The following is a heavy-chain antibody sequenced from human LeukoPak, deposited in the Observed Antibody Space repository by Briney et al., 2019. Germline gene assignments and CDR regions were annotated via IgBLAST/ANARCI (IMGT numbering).Heavy chain of an antibody. CDR1: GFTFSSYA. CDR3: AKAESPYLTGTTNY. CDR2: ISGSGGST. V-gene: IGHV3-23*01. Sequence: GGSLRLSCAASGFTFSSYAMSWVRQAPGKGLEWVLAISGSGGSTYYADSVKGRFTISRDNSKNTLYLQMNSLRAEDTAVYYCAKAESPYLTGTTNYWGQGTLVTVSS. J-gene: IGHJ4*02. D-gene: IGHD1-7*01.